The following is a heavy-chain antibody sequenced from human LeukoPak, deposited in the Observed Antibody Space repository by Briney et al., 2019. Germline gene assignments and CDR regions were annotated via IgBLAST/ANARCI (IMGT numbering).Heavy chain of an antibody. D-gene: IGHD6-6*01. J-gene: IGHJ5*02. CDR3: AGSSPSPSYNWFDP. CDR2: INPNSGGT. Sequence: ASVKVSCKASGYTFTGYYMHWVRQAPGQGLEWMGWINPNSGGTNYAQKFQGRVTMTRDTSISTAYMELSRLRSDDTAVYYCAGSSPSPSYNWFDPWGQGTLVTVSS. CDR1: GYTFTGYY. V-gene: IGHV1-2*02.